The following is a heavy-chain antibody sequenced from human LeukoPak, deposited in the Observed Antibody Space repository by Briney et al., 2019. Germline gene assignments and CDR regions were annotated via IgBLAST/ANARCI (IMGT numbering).Heavy chain of an antibody. V-gene: IGHV3-30*04. CDR3: ARDHQIAAAAYYFDY. Sequence: GGSLRLSCEASGFIFSRYPMHWVRHAPGKGLEWVTVISTDGRDKHYADSVKDRCTISRDNSKNTLYLQMDSLRAEDTAMYYCARDHQIAAAAYYFDYWGQGTLVTVSS. CDR2: ISTDGRDK. CDR1: GFIFSRYP. D-gene: IGHD6-13*01. J-gene: IGHJ4*02.